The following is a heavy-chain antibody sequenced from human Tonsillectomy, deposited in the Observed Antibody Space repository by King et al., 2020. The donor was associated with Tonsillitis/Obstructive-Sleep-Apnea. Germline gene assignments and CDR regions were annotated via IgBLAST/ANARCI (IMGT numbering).Heavy chain of an antibody. D-gene: IGHD3-10*01. CDR3: ASAGGYYSTMDV. J-gene: IGHJ6*02. Sequence: VQLVESGAEVKKPGESLRISCKGSGYSFTSYWISWVRQMPGKGLVWMGRIDPSDSYSDYSPSFQGHVTISADKSISTAYLQWSSLKASDTAMYYCASAGGYYSTMDVWGHGTTVTVS. CDR1: GYSFTSYW. CDR2: IDPSDSYS. V-gene: IGHV5-10-1*03.